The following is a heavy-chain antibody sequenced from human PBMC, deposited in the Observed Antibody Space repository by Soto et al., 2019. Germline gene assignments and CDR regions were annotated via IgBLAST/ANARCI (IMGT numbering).Heavy chain of an antibody. V-gene: IGHV3-30-3*01. CDR2: ISYDGSNK. J-gene: IGHJ6*02. CDR1: GFTFSSYA. Sequence: QVQLVESGGGVVQPGRSLRLSCAASGFTFSSYAMHWVRQAPGKGLEWVAVISYDGSNKYYADSVKGRFTISRDNSKNTLYLQMNSLRAEDTAVYYCARDKSYSYGMDVWGQGTTVTVSS. D-gene: IGHD2-21*01. CDR3: ARDKSYSYGMDV.